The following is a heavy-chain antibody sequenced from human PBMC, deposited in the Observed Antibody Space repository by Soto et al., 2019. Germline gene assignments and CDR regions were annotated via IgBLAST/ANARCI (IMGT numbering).Heavy chain of an antibody. V-gene: IGHV3-9*01. CDR1: GFTFDDYA. J-gene: IGHJ4*02. D-gene: IGHD6-6*01. CDR2: ISWNSGSI. Sequence: EVQLVESGGGLVQPGRSLRLSCAASGFTFDDYAIHWVRQAPGKGLEWVSGISWNSGSIGYADSVKGRFTISRDNAKNSLYLQMNSLRAEDTALYYCAKDMATGGQLAFDFDYWGQGTLVTVSS. CDR3: AKDMATGGQLAFDFDY.